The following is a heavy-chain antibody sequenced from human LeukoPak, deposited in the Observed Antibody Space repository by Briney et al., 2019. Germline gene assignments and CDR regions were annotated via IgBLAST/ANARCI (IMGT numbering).Heavy chain of an antibody. CDR2: ISACNGNT. CDR1: GYTFTSYG. D-gene: IGHD3-22*01. V-gene: IGHV1-18*01. Sequence: ASVKVSCKASGYTFTSYGISWVRQAPGQGLEWRGWISACNGNTNYAQKLQGRVTMTTDTSTSTAYMELRSLRSDDTAVYYCARMYDSSGYYLTTFDYWYQGTLVTVSS. J-gene: IGHJ4*02. CDR3: ARMYDSSGYYLTTFDY.